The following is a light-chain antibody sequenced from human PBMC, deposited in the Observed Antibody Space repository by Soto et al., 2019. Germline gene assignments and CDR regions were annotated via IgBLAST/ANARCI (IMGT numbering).Light chain of an antibody. J-gene: IGKJ1*01. CDR2: GAS. V-gene: IGKV3-15*01. CDR1: QSVSSN. CDR3: QQYNNWPRT. Sequence: EIVMTQSPATLSVSPGERSTLSCRASQSVSSNLAWYQQKPCQAPRLLIYGASTRATGIPARFSGSGSGTEFTLTISSLQSEDFAVYYCQQYNNWPRTFGQGTTGDIK.